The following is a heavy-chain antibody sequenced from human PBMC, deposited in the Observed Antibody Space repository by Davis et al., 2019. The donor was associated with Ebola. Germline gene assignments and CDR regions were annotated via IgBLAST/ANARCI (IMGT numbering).Heavy chain of an antibody. Sequence: PSETLSLTCTVSGGSISSYYWSWIRQPPGKGLEWIGEINHSGSTNYNPSLKSRVTISVDTSKNQFSLKLSSVTDADTAVYYCAGFEGAFDYWGQGTLVTVSS. CDR2: INHSGST. J-gene: IGHJ4*02. CDR3: AGFEGAFDY. D-gene: IGHD3-16*01. V-gene: IGHV4-59*12. CDR1: GGSISSYY.